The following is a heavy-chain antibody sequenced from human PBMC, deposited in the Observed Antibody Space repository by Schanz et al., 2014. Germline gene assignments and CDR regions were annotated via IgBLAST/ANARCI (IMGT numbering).Heavy chain of an antibody. CDR2: ITGGSTTYT. Sequence: EVQLVESGGGLVKPGGSLRLSCAASGFTFNNFGMNWVRQAPGKGLEWVSCITGGSTTYTYYADSVRGRFTISRDNATTSVYLQMNSLRAEDTAVYYCARSGVDVWGQGPTVTVSS. D-gene: IGHD3-10*01. CDR3: ARSGVDV. V-gene: IGHV3-21*01. J-gene: IGHJ6*02. CDR1: GFTFNNFG.